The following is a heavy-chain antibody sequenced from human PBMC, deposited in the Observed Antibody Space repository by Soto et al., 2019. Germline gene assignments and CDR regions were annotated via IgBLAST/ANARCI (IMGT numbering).Heavy chain of an antibody. D-gene: IGHD4-4*01. Sequence: GASVKVSCKASGGTFSSYAISWVRQAPGQGREWMGGIIPIFGTANYAQKFQGRGTITADESTSTAYMELSSLRSEDTTVYYCARDRRARTTVNSGDFDYWGQGTLVNVSS. V-gene: IGHV1-69*13. CDR3: ARDRRARTTVNSGDFDY. CDR1: GGTFSSYA. CDR2: IIPIFGTA. J-gene: IGHJ4*02.